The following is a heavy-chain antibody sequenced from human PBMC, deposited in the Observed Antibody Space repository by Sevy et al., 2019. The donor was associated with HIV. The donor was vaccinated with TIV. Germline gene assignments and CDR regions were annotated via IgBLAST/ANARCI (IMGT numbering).Heavy chain of an antibody. CDR1: GFTITNYA. CDR2: IPSSGDKT. Sequence: GGSLRLSCAASGFTITNYAMNWVRQAPGKGLEWVSGIPSSGDKTHYVDSVKGRFTISRDTSSNTLWLQMNNLRVEDTAVYYCARGSVGTCFGAISCWGQGTLVTVSS. J-gene: IGHJ4*02. V-gene: IGHV3-23*01. D-gene: IGHD2-15*01. CDR3: ARGSVGTCFGAISC.